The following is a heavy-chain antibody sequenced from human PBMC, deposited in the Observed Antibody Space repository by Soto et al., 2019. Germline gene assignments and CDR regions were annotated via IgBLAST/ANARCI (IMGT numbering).Heavy chain of an antibody. J-gene: IGHJ6*02. CDR3: ARGLRITMVRGVTYGMDV. D-gene: IGHD3-10*01. V-gene: IGHV4-59*01. Sequence: PSETLSLTCTVSGGSISSYYWSWIRQPPGKGLEWIGYIYYSGNTNYNPSLKSRVTISVDTSKNQFSLKLSSVTAADTAVYYCARGLRITMVRGVTYGMDVWGQGTTVTVS. CDR2: IYYSGNT. CDR1: GGSISSYY.